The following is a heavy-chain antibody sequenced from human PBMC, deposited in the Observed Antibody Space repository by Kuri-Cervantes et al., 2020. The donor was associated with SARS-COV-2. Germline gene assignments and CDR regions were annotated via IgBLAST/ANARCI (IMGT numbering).Heavy chain of an antibody. D-gene: IGHD3-22*01. J-gene: IGHJ3*02. CDR1: GYTFTGYY. CDR2: INPNSGGT. CDR3: ARSTPFRRLLVISQGGAFDI. Sequence: ASVKVSCKASGYTFTGYYMQWVRQAPGQGLEWMGWINPNSGGTNYAQKFQGWVTMTRDTSISTVYMELSRLRSDDTAVYYCARSTPFRRLLVISQGGAFDIWGQETMVTVSS. V-gene: IGHV1-2*04.